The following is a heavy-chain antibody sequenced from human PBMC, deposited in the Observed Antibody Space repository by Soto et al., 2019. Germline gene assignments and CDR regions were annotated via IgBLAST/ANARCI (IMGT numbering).Heavy chain of an antibody. CDR2: IIPIFGTA. V-gene: IGHV1-69*01. Sequence: QVQLVQSGAEVKKPGSSVKVSCKASGGTFSSYAISWVRQAPGQGLERMGGIIPIFGTANYAQKFQGRVTITADESTSTAYMELSSLRSEDTAVYYCASPGNGEVVVILEYWGQGTLVTVSS. CDR1: GGTFSSYA. CDR3: ASPGNGEVVVILEY. D-gene: IGHD3-22*01. J-gene: IGHJ4*02.